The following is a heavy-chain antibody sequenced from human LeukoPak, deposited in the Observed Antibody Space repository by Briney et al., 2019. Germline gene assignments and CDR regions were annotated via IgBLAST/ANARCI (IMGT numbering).Heavy chain of an antibody. V-gene: IGHV1-2*02. J-gene: IGHJ4*02. D-gene: IGHD5-18*01. CDR2: INPNSGGT. CDR1: GYTFTGYY. CDR3: AREGDTAMVSFDY. Sequence: GASVKVSCKASGYTFTGYYMHWVRQAPGQGLEWMGWINPNSGGTNYAQKFQGRVTMTRDTSISTAYMELSRPRSDDTAVYYCAREGDTAMVSFDYWGQGTLVTVSS.